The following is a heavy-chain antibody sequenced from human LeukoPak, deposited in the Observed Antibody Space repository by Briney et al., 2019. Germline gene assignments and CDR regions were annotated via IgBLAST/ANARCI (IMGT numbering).Heavy chain of an antibody. CDR2: INHSGST. J-gene: IGHJ5*02. V-gene: IGHV4-34*01. D-gene: IGHD6-25*01. CDR1: GGSFSGYY. Sequence: PSETLSLTRAVYGGSFSGYYWSWIRQPPGKGLEWIGGINHSGSTNYNPSLKSRVTISVDTSKNQFSLKLSSVTAADTAVYHCARDHPATFRGFDPWGQGTLVTVSS. CDR3: ARDHPATFRGFDP.